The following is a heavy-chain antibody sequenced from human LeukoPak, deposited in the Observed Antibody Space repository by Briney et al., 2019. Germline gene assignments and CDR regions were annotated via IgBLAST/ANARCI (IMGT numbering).Heavy chain of an antibody. CDR3: ARASSFDKTTRWNPAYFGP. Sequence: SETLSLTCAVHGGSLSGFYWSWIRQPPGKGLEWIGEINHSGTTNYNPFLKSRVTISVDTSKNQVSLDLASVTAADTAVYYCARASSFDKTTRWNPAYFGPWGPGSLVTVAS. CDR1: GGSLSGFY. J-gene: IGHJ5*02. D-gene: IGHD1-1*01. CDR2: INHSGTT. V-gene: IGHV4-34*01.